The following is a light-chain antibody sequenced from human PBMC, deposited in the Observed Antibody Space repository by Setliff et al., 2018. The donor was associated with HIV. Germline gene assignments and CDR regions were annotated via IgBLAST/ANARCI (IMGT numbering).Light chain of an antibody. CDR2: KNN. J-gene: IGLJ1*01. V-gene: IGLV1-47*01. CDR3: ASWDDSLSGRV. Sequence: QSALTQPPSASGTPGQRVTISCSGSSSNIGTRDVYWYQQLPGTAPKLLINKNNQRPSGVPDRFSASKSGTSASLAISGLRSEDEADYYCASWDDSLSGRVFGTGTKVPS. CDR1: SSNIGTRD.